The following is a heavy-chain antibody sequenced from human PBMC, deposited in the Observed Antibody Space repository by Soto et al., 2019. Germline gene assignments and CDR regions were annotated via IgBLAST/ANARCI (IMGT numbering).Heavy chain of an antibody. Sequence: QVTLKESGPVLVKPTETLTLTCTVSGFSLSTARMGVSWIRQPPGKALEWLAHIFSNDEKSYNISPKSRVTISKDTSKSQVVLTMTNMDPVDTGTYYCTRIFGSGYSSSWCSVDKWGQGTMVTVSS. CDR2: IFSNDEK. CDR3: TRIFGSGYSSSWCSVDK. D-gene: IGHD6-13*01. J-gene: IGHJ3*02. V-gene: IGHV2-26*01. CDR1: GFSLSTARMG.